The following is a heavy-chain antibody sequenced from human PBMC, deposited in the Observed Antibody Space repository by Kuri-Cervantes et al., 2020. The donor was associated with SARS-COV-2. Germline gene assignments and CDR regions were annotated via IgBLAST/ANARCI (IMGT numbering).Heavy chain of an antibody. CDR1: GFTFSNAW. D-gene: IGHD3-3*01. CDR2: IKSKTDGGTT. CDR3: TTDGDYDFWSGYYDDY. J-gene: IGHJ4*02. V-gene: IGHV3-15*07. Sequence: ESLKISCAASGFTFSNAWMNWVRQAPGKGLEWVGRIKSKTDGGTTDYAAPVKGRFTISRDDSKNTLYLQMSSLKTEDTAVYYCTTDGDYDFWSGYYDDYWGQGTLVTVSS.